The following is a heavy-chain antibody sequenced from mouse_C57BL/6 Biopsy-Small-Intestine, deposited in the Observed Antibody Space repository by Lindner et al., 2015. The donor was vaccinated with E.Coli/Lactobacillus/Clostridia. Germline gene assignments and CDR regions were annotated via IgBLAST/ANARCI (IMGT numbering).Heavy chain of an antibody. CDR2: ITPNGVGT. V-gene: IGHV1-62-3*01. J-gene: IGHJ4*01. D-gene: IGHD6-1*01. CDR3: ARVGQQWMPDY. Sequence: SVKVSCKASGYAFTVYYMHWVRQAPGQGLEWMGWITPNGVGTRYAQKFQGRVTLTRDTPINTDYMELSGLRSDDTAVYYCARVGQQWMPDYWGQGTPVTVSS. CDR1: GYAFTVYY.